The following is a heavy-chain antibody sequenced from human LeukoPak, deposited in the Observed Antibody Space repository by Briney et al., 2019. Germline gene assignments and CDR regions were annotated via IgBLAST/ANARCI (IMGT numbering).Heavy chain of an antibody. CDR3: ARGPGYSSGWYVLSVDY. V-gene: IGHV3-30*03. Sequence: GGSLRLSCAASGFTFSSYGMHWVRQAPGKGLEWVAVISYDGSIKYYADSVKGRFTTSRDNSKNMLYLQMNSLSAEDTAVYYCARGPGYSSGWYVLSVDYWGQGTLVTVSS. CDR1: GFTFSSYG. D-gene: IGHD6-19*01. CDR2: ISYDGSIK. J-gene: IGHJ4*02.